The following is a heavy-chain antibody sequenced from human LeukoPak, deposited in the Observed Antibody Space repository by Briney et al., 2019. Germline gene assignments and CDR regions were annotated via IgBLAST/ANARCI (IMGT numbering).Heavy chain of an antibody. V-gene: IGHV3-23*01. CDR3: AKGSGSGWYGWFAP. D-gene: IGHD6-19*01. CDR1: GFTFSSYA. Sequence: GGSLRLSCAASGFTFSSYAMTWVRQAPGKGLEWVSSIDASGGSSYYADSVKGRFTISRDNSKNTFFLQMNTLRAADTAVYYCAKGSGSGWYGWFAPWGQGTLVTVSS. J-gene: IGHJ5*02. CDR2: IDASGGSS.